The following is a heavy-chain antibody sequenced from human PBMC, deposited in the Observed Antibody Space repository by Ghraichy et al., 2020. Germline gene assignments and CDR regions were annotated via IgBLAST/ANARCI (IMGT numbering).Heavy chain of an antibody. CDR2: IYYSGST. V-gene: IGHV4-39*01. CDR3: ASLRGSSGSYYRDAFDI. J-gene: IGHJ3*02. CDR1: GGSISSSSYY. Sequence: SETLSLTCTVSGGSISSSSYYWGWIRQPPGKGLEWIGSIYYSGSTYYNPSLKSRVTISVDTSKNQFSLKLSSVTAADTAVYYCASLRGSSGSYYRDAFDIWGQGTMVTVSS. D-gene: IGHD1-26*01.